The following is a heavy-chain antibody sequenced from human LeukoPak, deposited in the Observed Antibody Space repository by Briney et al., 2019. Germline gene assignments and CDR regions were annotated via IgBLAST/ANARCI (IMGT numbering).Heavy chain of an antibody. CDR1: GLTFSTFG. J-gene: IGHJ4*02. Sequence: GGSLRLSCAASGLTFSTFGKHWVRQAPGKGLEWVAFIRFDGSNRYYAESLKGRFTISRDNSKNTLYLQMNSLRAEDTAIYFCAKGGYYFDYWGQGALVIVSS. CDR3: AKGGYYFDY. CDR2: IRFDGSNR. V-gene: IGHV3-30*02.